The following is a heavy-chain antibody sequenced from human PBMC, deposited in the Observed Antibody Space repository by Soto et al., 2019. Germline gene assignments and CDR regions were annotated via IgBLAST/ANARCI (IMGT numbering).Heavy chain of an antibody. V-gene: IGHV1-69*13. CDR3: VRDSREKPSRI. CDR1: GGTFSSYR. D-gene: IGHD6-6*01. J-gene: IGHJ4*02. Sequence: SVQVSCKASGGTFSSYRINWVRQAPGQGLEWVGGIVPIYRTADYAQKFQGRVTITADESARTSYMELRSLKSQDTAVYYGVRDSREKPSRIWGQGTLVT. CDR2: IVPIYRTA.